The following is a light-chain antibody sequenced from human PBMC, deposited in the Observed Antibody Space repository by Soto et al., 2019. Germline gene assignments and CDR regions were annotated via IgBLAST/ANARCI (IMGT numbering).Light chain of an antibody. CDR2: DVS. J-gene: IGLJ2*01. Sequence: QSALTQPASVSGSPGQSITISCSGTSSDVGSYNYVSWYQQHPDRAPKLMIYDVSNRPSGVANRFSGSKSGNTASLTIAGLPAEDEADYCWSSYTSSSALLFGGGTKVTVL. CDR3: SSYTSSSALL. V-gene: IGLV2-14*01. CDR1: SSDVGSYNY.